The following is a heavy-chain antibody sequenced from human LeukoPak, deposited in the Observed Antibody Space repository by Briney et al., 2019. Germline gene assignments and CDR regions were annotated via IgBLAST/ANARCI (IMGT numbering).Heavy chain of an antibody. CDR3: ARDPSVSCYSFGYFDY. J-gene: IGHJ4*02. D-gene: IGHD5-18*01. Sequence: GASVKVSCKASGYTFTSYYMHWVRQAPGQGLEWMGIINPSGGTTSYAQKFQGRVTMTRDTSTSTVYMELSSLRSEDTAVYYCARDPSVSCYSFGYFDYWGQGTLVTVSS. CDR2: INPSGGTT. CDR1: GYTFTSYY. V-gene: IGHV1-46*01.